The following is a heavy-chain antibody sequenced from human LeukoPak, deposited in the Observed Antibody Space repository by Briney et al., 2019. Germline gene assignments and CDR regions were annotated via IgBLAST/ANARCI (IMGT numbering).Heavy chain of an antibody. D-gene: IGHD2/OR15-2a*01. V-gene: IGHV4-34*01. Sequence: SETLSLTCAVYGGSFSGYYWSWISQPPGQGLEWIGEINHSGSTNYNPSLKSRVTISVDTSKNQFSLKLSSVTAADTAVYYGAILGSILNWFDPWGQGTLVTVSS. CDR2: INHSGST. CDR1: GGSFSGYY. CDR3: AILGSILNWFDP. J-gene: IGHJ5*02.